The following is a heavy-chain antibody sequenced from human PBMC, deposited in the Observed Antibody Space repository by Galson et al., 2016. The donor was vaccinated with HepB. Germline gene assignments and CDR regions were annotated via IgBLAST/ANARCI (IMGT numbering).Heavy chain of an antibody. CDR2: IDFDRVHK. CDR3: ASWCRAWLDN. D-gene: IGHD4/OR15-4a*01. J-gene: IGHJ4*01. CDR1: GFIFKNYA. Sequence: SLRLSCAASGFIFKNYAMIWVRQAPGKGLEWVSTIDFDRVHKHYADSVKGRFTITRGNSWDTLYLQMHDLRAEDTALYYCASWCRAWLDNWGHGTLVTVSS. V-gene: IGHV3-23*01.